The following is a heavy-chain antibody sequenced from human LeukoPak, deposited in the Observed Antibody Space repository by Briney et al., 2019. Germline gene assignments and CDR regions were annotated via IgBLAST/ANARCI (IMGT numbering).Heavy chain of an antibody. Sequence: SETLSLTCTVSGGSISSYYWSWIWQPPGKGLEWIGYIYYSGSTNYNPSLKSRVTISVDTSKNQFSLKLSSVTAADTAVYYCARVGGITMIVVFITDAFDIWGQGTMVTVSS. D-gene: IGHD3-22*01. V-gene: IGHV4-59*12. J-gene: IGHJ3*02. CDR2: IYYSGST. CDR3: ARVGGITMIVVFITDAFDI. CDR1: GGSISSYY.